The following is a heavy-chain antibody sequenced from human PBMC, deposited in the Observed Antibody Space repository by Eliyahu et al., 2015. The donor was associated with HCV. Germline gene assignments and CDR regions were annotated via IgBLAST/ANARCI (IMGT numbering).Heavy chain of an antibody. V-gene: IGHV3-21*01. CDR1: GFTFRTST. CDR2: ISGSGTSI. D-gene: IGHD4-11*01. J-gene: IGHJ2*01. Sequence: EVQLAESGGGLVKPGGTLRLSCAASGFTFRTSTXNWVRQAPGRGLEWVSFISGSGTSIYYADSVKGRFTVSRDNAKGSLYLQMDSLTAGDTAVYYCARSGSTDSFHYWYFDLWGRGTRVTVSS. CDR3: ARSGSTDSFHYWYFDL.